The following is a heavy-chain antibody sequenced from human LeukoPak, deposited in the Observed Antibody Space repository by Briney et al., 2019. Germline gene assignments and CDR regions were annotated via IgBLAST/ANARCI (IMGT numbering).Heavy chain of an antibody. D-gene: IGHD3-9*01. CDR1: GFTFSSYS. CDR3: ARDHIRSSGYDILTGYPIKY. V-gene: IGHV3-48*04. Sequence: GGSLRLSCAASGFTFSSYSMNWVRQAPGKGLEWVSYISSSSSTIYYADSVKGRFTISRDNAKNSLYLQMNSLRAEDTAVYYCARDHIRSSGYDILTGYPIKYWGQGTLVTVSS. CDR2: ISSSSSTI. J-gene: IGHJ4*02.